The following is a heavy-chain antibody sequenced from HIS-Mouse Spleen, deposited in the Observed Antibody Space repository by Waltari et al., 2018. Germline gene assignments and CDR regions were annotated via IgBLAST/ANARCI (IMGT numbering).Heavy chain of an antibody. V-gene: IGHV3-30*03. Sequence: QVQLVESGGGVVQPGRYLRLSCAAFRFTFRRHGMHWVRQAPGKGLEWVAVISYDGSNKYYADSVKGRFTISRDNSKNTLYLQMNSLRAEDTAVYYCEGVYGSGSYYFDYWGQGTLVTVSS. CDR2: ISYDGSNK. CDR3: EGVYGSGSYYFDY. J-gene: IGHJ4*02. D-gene: IGHD3-10*01. CDR1: RFTFRRHG.